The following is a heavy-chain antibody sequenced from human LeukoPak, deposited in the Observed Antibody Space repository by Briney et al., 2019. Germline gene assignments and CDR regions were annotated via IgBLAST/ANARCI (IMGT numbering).Heavy chain of an antibody. CDR1: GFTVSNNF. Sequence: GGSLRLSCAASGFTVSNNFMSWVRQAPEKGLEWVSIIYAGGTTYYADSVKGRFTISRDNSKNTLYLQMNSLRAEDTAVYYCAKDLDIVVVPAALNEDAGFDYWGQGTLVTVSS. D-gene: IGHD2-2*01. CDR3: AKDLDIVVVPAALNEDAGFDY. V-gene: IGHV3-53*01. CDR2: IYAGGTT. J-gene: IGHJ4*02.